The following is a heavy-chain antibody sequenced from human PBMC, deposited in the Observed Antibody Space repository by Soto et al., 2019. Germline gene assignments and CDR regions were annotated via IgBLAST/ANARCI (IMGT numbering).Heavy chain of an antibody. CDR2: IYNSGST. V-gene: IGHV4-30-2*01. CDR3: ARVVVAAKGGWFDP. Sequence: QLQLQESGSGLVKPSQTLSLTCAVSGGSISSGDYSWSWIRQPPGKGLEWIGYIYNSGSTHYNPSLKSRVTISVDRSKNQFSLKLTSVTAADTAVYYCARVVVAAKGGWFDPWGQGTRVTVSS. J-gene: IGHJ5*02. CDR1: GGSISSGDYS. D-gene: IGHD2-15*01.